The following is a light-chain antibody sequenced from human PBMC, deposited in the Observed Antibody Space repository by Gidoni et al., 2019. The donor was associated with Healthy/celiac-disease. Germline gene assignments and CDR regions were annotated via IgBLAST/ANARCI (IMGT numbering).Light chain of an antibody. CDR3: QQYYSTPLT. Sequence: DIVMTQSPDSLAVSRGERATINCKSSQSVLYSSNNKNYLACYQQKPGQPPKLLIYWASTRESGVPDRFSGSGSGTDFTLTISSLQAEDVAVYYCQQYYSTPLTFGGGTKVEIK. CDR1: QSVLYSSNNKNY. J-gene: IGKJ4*01. CDR2: WAS. V-gene: IGKV4-1*01.